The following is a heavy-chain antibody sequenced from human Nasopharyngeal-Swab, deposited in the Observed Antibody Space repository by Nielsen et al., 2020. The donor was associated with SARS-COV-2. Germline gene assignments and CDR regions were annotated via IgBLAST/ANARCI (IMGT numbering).Heavy chain of an antibody. Sequence: ASVKVSCKTSGYTFSSYGIAWVRQAPGQGLEWLGWISPYNDYTHYAQKFQGSVTMTSDTSTSTAYLALRSLTSDDTAVYYCARELGVGLFDYWGQGTLVTVSS. J-gene: IGHJ4*02. D-gene: IGHD3-16*01. CDR2: ISPYNDYT. CDR1: GYTFSSYG. CDR3: ARELGVGLFDY. V-gene: IGHV1-18*01.